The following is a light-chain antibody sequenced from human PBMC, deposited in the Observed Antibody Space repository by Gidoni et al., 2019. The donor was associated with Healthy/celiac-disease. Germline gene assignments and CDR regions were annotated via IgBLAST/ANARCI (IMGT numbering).Light chain of an antibody. Sequence: LMTQSPATLSVSPWERATLSCMASQSVGSTLAWYQQKPGPAPRLLIYGASTRATGIPAMFSGSGSGTEFTPTISSLQSEDFAVYYCQKYNNWPPITFGQGTRLEIK. J-gene: IGKJ5*01. CDR1: QSVGST. CDR2: GAS. CDR3: QKYNNWPPIT. V-gene: IGKV3-15*01.